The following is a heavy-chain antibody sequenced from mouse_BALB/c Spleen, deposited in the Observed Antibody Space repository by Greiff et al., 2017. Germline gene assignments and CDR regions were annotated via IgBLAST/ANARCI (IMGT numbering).Heavy chain of an antibody. CDR1: GYSITSGYS. Sequence: EVQLQESGPELVKPSQSLSLTCTVTGYSITSGYSWHWIRQFPGNKLEWMGYIHYSGSTNYNPSLKSRISITRDTSKNQFFLQLKSVTTEDTATYYCARGGCYDYDGEFAYWGQGTLVTVSA. J-gene: IGHJ3*01. V-gene: IGHV3-1*02. CDR2: IHYSGST. D-gene: IGHD2-4*01. CDR3: ARGGCYDYDGEFAY.